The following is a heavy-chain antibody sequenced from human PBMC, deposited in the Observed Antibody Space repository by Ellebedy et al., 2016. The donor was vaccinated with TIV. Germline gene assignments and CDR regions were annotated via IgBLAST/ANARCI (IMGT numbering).Heavy chain of an antibody. V-gene: IGHV1-2*02. CDR2: INPTSGAT. CDR1: GYTFTSYS. CDR3: AKDRSGSYDF. J-gene: IGHJ4*02. Sequence: ASVKVSCKASGYTFTSYSIHWVRQAPGQGLEWMGFINPTSGATFYSQKFQGRVTLTRDTSINTGYMELSRLTSDDTAVYCCAKDRSGSYDFWGQGTLVSVSS. D-gene: IGHD1-26*01.